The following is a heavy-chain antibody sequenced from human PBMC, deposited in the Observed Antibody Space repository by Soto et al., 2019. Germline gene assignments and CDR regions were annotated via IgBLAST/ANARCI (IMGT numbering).Heavy chain of an antibody. Sequence: PGGSLRLSCTASGFTFGDYAMNWFRQAPGKGLEWVGFIRSKAYGGTTEYAASVKGRFTISRDDSKSIAYLQMNSLRTEDTAVYYCTRELSGYDYIWGSYRFNYYYMDVWGKGTTVTVSS. D-gene: IGHD3-16*02. V-gene: IGHV3-49*03. CDR2: IRSKAYGGTT. J-gene: IGHJ6*03. CDR3: TRELSGYDYIWGSYRFNYYYMDV. CDR1: GFTFGDYA.